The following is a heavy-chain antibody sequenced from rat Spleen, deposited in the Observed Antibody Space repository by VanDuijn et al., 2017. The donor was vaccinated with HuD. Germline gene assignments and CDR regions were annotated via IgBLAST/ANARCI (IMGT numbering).Heavy chain of an antibody. D-gene: IGHD4-1*01. CDR2: ISPSGGST. CDR1: GFTFSDFG. J-gene: IGHJ2*01. CDR3: TRDQGSVDY. V-gene: IGHV5-19*01. Sequence: EVQLVESGGGLVQPGRSLKLSCVASGFTFSDFGMHWIRQAPTKGLEWVTSISPSGGSTYYRDSVKGRFTVSRDNAKSTLYLQMNSLRSEDTATYYCTRDQGSVDYWGQGVMVTVSS.